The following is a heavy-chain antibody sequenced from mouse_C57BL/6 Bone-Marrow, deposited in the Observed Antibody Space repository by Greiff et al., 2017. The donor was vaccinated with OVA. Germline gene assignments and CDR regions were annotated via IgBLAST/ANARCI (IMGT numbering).Heavy chain of an antibody. V-gene: IGHV1-72*01. Sequence: VQLQQPGAELVKPGASVKLSCTASGYTFTSYWMHWVKQRPGRGLEWIGRFDPNSGGTKYNEKFKSKATLTVDKPSSTVYMQLSSLTAEDSAVYDCARGHYAYFDYWGQGTTLTVSS. CDR2: FDPNSGGT. J-gene: IGHJ2*01. D-gene: IGHD1-1*02. CDR3: ARGHYAYFDY. CDR1: GYTFTSYW.